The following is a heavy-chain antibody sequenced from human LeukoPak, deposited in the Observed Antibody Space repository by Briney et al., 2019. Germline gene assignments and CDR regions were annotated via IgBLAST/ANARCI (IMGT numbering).Heavy chain of an antibody. CDR2: IIPIFGTA. J-gene: IGHJ6*02. V-gene: IGHV1-69*13. CDR1: GGTFSSYA. D-gene: IGHD3-10*01. Sequence: SVKVSCKASGGTFSSYAISWVRQATGQGLEWMGGIIPIFGTANYAQKFQGRVTITADESTSTAYMELSSLRSEVTAVYYCARARGGSGYYYYGMDVWGQGTTVTVSS. CDR3: ARARGGSGYYYYGMDV.